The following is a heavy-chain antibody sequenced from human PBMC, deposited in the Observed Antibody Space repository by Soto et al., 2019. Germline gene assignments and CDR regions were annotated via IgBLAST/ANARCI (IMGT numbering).Heavy chain of an antibody. J-gene: IGHJ4*02. CDR1: GGSISSGGYY. D-gene: IGHD3-10*01. CDR2: IYYSGST. V-gene: IGHV4-31*03. CDR3: ARERGHYGSGTGIDY. Sequence: SETLSLTCTVSGGSISSGGYYWSWIRQHPGKGLEWIGYIYYSGSTYYNPSLKSRVTISVDTSKNQFSLKLSSVTAADTAVYYCARERGHYGSGTGIDYWGQGTLVTVS.